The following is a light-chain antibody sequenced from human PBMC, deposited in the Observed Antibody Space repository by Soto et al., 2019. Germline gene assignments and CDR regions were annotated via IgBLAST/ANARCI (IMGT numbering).Light chain of an antibody. V-gene: IGLV1-47*02. Sequence: QSALTQPPSASGTPGQRVTISCSGSSSNIGRNYVYWYQQLPGTAPKLLMYSNNQRPSGVPDRFSGSKSGTSASLAISGLRSEDEADYYCAAWDDSLSGWVFGGGTKLTVL. J-gene: IGLJ3*02. CDR2: SNN. CDR1: SSNIGRNY. CDR3: AAWDDSLSGWV.